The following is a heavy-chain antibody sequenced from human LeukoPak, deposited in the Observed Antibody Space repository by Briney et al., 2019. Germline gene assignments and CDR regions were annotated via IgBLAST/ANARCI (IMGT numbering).Heavy chain of an antibody. CDR2: MNPNSGNT. CDR1: GYTFTSYD. D-gene: IGHD3-3*01. Sequence: ASVKVSCTASGYTFTSYDINWVRQATGQGLEWMGWMNPNSGNTGYAQKFQGRVTMTRNTSISTAYMELSSLRSEDTAVYYCARGREVTIFGVVPNWFDPWGQGTLVTVSS. V-gene: IGHV1-8*01. CDR3: ARGREVTIFGVVPNWFDP. J-gene: IGHJ5*02.